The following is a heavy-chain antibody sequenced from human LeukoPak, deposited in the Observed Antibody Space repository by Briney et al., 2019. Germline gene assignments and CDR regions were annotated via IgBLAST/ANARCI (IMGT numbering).Heavy chain of an antibody. J-gene: IGHJ6*03. V-gene: IGHV4-38-2*01. CDR1: DYSISSGYY. Sequence: SETLSLTCAVSDYSISSGYYWGWIRQPPGKGLEWIGSIYHSGSTYYNPSLKSRVTISVDTSKNQFSLKLSSVTAADTAVYYCARLRDYYHYCMDVWGKGTPVTVSS. CDR2: IYHSGST. CDR3: ARLRDYYHYCMDV.